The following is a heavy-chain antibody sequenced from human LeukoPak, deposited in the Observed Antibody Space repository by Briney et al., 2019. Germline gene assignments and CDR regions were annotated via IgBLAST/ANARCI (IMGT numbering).Heavy chain of an antibody. V-gene: IGHV4-59*08. CDR2: IYYSGST. J-gene: IGHJ4*02. CDR1: GGSISSYY. D-gene: IGHD1-20*01. CDR3: ARHLTSPRVYYFDY. Sequence: SETLSLTCTVSGGSISSYYWSWIRQPPGKGLEWIGYIYYSGSTNYNPSLKSRVTISVDTSKNQFSLKLSSVTAADTAVYYCARHLTSPRVYYFDYWGQGTLVTVSS.